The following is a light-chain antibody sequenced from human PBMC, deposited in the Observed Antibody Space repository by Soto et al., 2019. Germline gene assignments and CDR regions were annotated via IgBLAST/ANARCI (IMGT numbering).Light chain of an antibody. Sequence: EIVLTQSPATLSSSPGERATLSCRASQSISSFLTWYQHKPGQAPRLLIYDASKRATGIPARFSGSGSGTDFTLTISSLEPEDFGVYYCQQRSNWYTFGPGTKLEIK. CDR2: DAS. CDR1: QSISSF. V-gene: IGKV3-11*01. CDR3: QQRSNWYT. J-gene: IGKJ2*01.